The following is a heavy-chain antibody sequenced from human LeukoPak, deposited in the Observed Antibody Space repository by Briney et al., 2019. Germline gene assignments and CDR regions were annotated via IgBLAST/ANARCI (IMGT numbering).Heavy chain of an antibody. CDR1: GFTFSIYA. Sequence: GGSLRLSCAASGFTFSIYAMSWVRQAPGKGLEWVSAISGSGGTTHYSDSVKGRFTISIDNSKNTLYLQMNSLRAEDTAVYYCARRAGAYTHPYDYWGQGTLVTVS. CDR2: ISGSGGTT. V-gene: IGHV3-23*01. CDR3: ARRAGAYTHPYDY. D-gene: IGHD3-16*01. J-gene: IGHJ4*02.